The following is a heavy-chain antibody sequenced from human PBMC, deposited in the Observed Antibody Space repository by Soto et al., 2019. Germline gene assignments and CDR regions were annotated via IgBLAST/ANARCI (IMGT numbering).Heavy chain of an antibody. CDR1: GYSFTSYG. Sequence: QVQLVQSAAEVKKPGASVKVSCKASGYSFTSYGISWVRRAPGQGLEWMGWVSPYNGHTQFAQRFQGRVTMTTDTSTKTGLMELRNPKSDGKNHYYCARDLTIVPATHPRLENYGMDVWGQGTTVIVSS. J-gene: IGHJ6*02. D-gene: IGHD2-2*01. CDR2: VSPYNGHT. V-gene: IGHV1-18*01. CDR3: ARDLTIVPATHPRLENYGMDV.